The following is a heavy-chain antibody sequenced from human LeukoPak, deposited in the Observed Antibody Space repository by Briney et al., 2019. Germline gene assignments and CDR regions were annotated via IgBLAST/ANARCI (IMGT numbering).Heavy chain of an antibody. J-gene: IGHJ4*02. V-gene: IGHV4-59*01. CDR3: ARGVGYNPYYFDY. CDR1: GGSISSYY. CDR2: IYYSGST. Sequence: SETLSLTCTVSGGSISSYYWSWIRQPPGKGLEWIGYIYYSGSTNYNPSLKSRATISVDTSKNQFSLKLSSVTAADTAVYYCARGVGYNPYYFDYWGQGTLVTVSS. D-gene: IGHD5-24*01.